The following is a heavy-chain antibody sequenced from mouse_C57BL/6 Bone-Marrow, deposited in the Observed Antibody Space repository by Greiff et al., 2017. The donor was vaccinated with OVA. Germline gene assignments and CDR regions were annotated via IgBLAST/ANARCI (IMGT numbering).Heavy chain of an antibody. CDR2: IYPGDGDT. V-gene: IGHV1-82*01. CDR3: TREVIYYGNYWYFDV. D-gene: IGHD2-1*01. J-gene: IGHJ1*03. Sequence: QVQLQQSGPELVKPGASVKISCKASGYAFSSSWMNWVKQRPGKGLEWIGRIYPGDGDTNYNGKFKGKATLTADKSSSTAYMQLSSLTSEDSAVYFCTREVIYYGNYWYFDVWGTGTTVTVSS. CDR1: GYAFSSSW.